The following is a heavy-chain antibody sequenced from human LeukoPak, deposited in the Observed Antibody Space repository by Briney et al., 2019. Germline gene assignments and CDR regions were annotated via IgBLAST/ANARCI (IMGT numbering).Heavy chain of an antibody. D-gene: IGHD1-1*01. J-gene: IGHJ3*02. CDR2: IKQDGSEK. Sequence: GGSLRLSCVASGFTFSSYWMSWVRQAPGKGLEWVANIKQDGSEKYYVDSVKGRFTISRDNAKNSLYLQMNSLRAEDTAVYYCARTSYRYNLAFDIWGQGTMVTVSS. CDR1: GFTFSSYW. CDR3: ARTSYRYNLAFDI. V-gene: IGHV3-7*01.